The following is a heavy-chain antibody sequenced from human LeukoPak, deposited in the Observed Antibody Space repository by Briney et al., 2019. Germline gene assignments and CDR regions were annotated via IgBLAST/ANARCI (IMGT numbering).Heavy chain of an antibody. D-gene: IGHD1-26*01. Sequence: GGSLRLSCAASGFTVSSNYMSWVRQAPGKGLEWVSVIYSGGSTYSADSVKGRFTISKDNSKNTLFLQMNSLRAEDTAVYYCAREGPGRPIDYWGQGTLVTVSS. CDR3: AREGPGRPIDY. CDR2: IYSGGST. V-gene: IGHV3-66*01. J-gene: IGHJ4*02. CDR1: GFTVSSNY.